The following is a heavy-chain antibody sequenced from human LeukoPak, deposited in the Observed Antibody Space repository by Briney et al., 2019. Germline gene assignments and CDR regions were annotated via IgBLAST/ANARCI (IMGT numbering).Heavy chain of an antibody. J-gene: IGHJ1*01. Sequence: PGGCLRLSCAASGFTVSSNYMSWVRQAPGKGLEWVSVIYTGGSTYYADSVKGRFTISRDNSKNTLYLQMNSLRAEDTAVYYCARDLGYYDSSGYYYSYFQHWGQGTLVTVSS. CDR3: ARDLGYYDSSGYYYSYFQH. D-gene: IGHD3-22*01. CDR2: IYTGGST. V-gene: IGHV3-53*01. CDR1: GFTVSSNY.